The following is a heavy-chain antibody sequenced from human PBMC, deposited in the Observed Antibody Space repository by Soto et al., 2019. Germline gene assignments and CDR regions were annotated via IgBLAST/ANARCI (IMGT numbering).Heavy chain of an antibody. Sequence: GGSLRLSCAASGFTFSSYAMTWVRQAPGKGLEWVSTISGSDGNTYSADSVKGRFTISRDNSKNTVYLQMNSLRAEDTAVYYCATDPATVFLFDYWGQGTLVTVSS. V-gene: IGHV3-23*01. CDR2: ISGSDGNT. D-gene: IGHD4-17*01. CDR1: GFTFSSYA. CDR3: ATDPATVFLFDY. J-gene: IGHJ4*02.